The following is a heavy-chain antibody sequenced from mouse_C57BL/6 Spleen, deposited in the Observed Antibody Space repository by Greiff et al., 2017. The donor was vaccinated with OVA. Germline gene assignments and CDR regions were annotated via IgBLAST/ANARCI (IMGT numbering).Heavy chain of an antibody. Sequence: QVQLQQSGPELVKPGASVKISCKASGYAFSSSWMNWVKQRPGKGLEWIGRIYPGDGDTNYNGKFKGKATLTADKSSSTAYMQLSSLTSEDSAVYFCARSDDYGVHPFDYWGQGTTLTVSS. D-gene: IGHD2-4*01. CDR3: ARSDDYGVHPFDY. CDR2: IYPGDGDT. J-gene: IGHJ2*01. CDR1: GYAFSSSW. V-gene: IGHV1-82*01.